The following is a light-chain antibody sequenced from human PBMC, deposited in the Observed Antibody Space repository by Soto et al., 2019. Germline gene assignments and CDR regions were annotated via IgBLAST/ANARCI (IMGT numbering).Light chain of an antibody. J-gene: IGLJ1*01. CDR2: EVT. Sequence: QSVLTQPPSASGSPGQSVTISCTGTSSDIGYYNYVSWYQQHPGKAPKLLIYEVTKRPSGVPDRFSGSKSGNTASLTVSGRQAEYEADYYCSSFAGVSTVFGTGTKLTVL. V-gene: IGLV2-8*01. CDR3: SSFAGVSTV. CDR1: SSDIGYYNY.